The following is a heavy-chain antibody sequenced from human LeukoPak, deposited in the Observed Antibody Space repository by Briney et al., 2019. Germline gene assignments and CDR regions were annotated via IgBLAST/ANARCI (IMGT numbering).Heavy chain of an antibody. J-gene: IGHJ4*02. CDR2: IYYSGST. CDR3: ASQEVVPAAGFDS. Sequence: SETLSLTCTVSGGSISSGGYYWSWIRQHPGKGLEWIGYIYYSGSTYYNPSLKSRVTISVDTSKNQFSLKLSSVTAADTAVYYCASQEVVPAAGFDSWGQGTLVTVSP. D-gene: IGHD2-2*01. V-gene: IGHV4-31*03. CDR1: GGSISSGGYY.